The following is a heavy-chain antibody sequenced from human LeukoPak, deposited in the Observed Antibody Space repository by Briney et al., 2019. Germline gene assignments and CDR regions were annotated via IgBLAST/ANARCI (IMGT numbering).Heavy chain of an antibody. V-gene: IGHV1-18*01. J-gene: IGHJ5*02. Sequence: GASVTLSCTAAGYTFSSYGISWGRQAPGQGLGWMGWMSAYNGNTTYAQKLQGRVTMTTDTSTSTAYMELRSLRSDDTAVYHCARAPDYDSSGYIYNWFDPWGQGTLVTVSS. CDR1: GYTFSSYG. CDR2: MSAYNGNT. CDR3: ARAPDYDSSGYIYNWFDP. D-gene: IGHD3-22*01.